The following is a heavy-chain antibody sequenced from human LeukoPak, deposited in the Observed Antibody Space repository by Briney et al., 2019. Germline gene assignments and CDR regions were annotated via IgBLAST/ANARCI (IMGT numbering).Heavy chain of an antibody. Sequence: GASVKVSCKASGGTFSSYAISWVRQAPGQGLEWMGGIIPIFGTANYAEKFQDRVTITADKSTSTAYMELSSLRSEDTAVYYCATGYYSSSDYWGQGTLVTVSS. CDR2: IIPIFGTA. J-gene: IGHJ4*02. CDR1: GGTFSSYA. V-gene: IGHV1-69*06. D-gene: IGHD6-19*01. CDR3: ATGYYSSSDY.